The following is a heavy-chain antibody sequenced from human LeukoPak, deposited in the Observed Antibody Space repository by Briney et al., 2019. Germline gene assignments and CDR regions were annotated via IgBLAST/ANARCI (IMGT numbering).Heavy chain of an antibody. V-gene: IGHV2-26*01. CDR1: GFSLSNARMG. D-gene: IGHD3-22*01. CDR2: IFSNDEK. CDR3: ARMSGYYDTSGYYYVFDY. J-gene: IGHJ4*02. Sequence: SGPTLVNPTETRTLTCTVSGFSLSNARMGVSWIRQPPGKALEWLAHIFSNDEKSYSTSLKSRLTISKDTSKSQVVLTMTNMDLVDTATYYCARMSGYYDTSGYYYVFDYWGQGTLVTVSS.